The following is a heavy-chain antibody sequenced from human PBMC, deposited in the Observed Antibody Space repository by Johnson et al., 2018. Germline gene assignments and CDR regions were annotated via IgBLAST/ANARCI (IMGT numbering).Heavy chain of an antibody. CDR2: ISYDGSNK. D-gene: IGHD3-10*01. Sequence: VQLVESGGGVVQPGRSLRLSCAASRFTFSSYAMHWVRQAPGKGLEWVALISYDGSNKYYADSVKGRFTISRDNSKNTLYLQMNSLRAEDTAVYYCARDPPLSSDGSVPNYMDVWGKGTTVTVSS. CDR1: RFTFSSYA. CDR3: ARDPPLSSDGSVPNYMDV. V-gene: IGHV3-30-3*01. J-gene: IGHJ6*03.